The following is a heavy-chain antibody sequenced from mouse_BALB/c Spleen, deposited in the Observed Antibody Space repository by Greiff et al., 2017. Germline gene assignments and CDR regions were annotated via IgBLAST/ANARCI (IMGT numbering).Heavy chain of an antibody. Sequence: EVKLVESGGGLVKLGGSLKLSCAASGFTFSSYYMSWVRQTPEKRLELVAAINSNGGSTYYPDTVKGRFTISRDNAKNTLYLQMSSLKSEDTALYYCARQAHCGSSYPAWFAYWGQGTLVTVSA. V-gene: IGHV5-6-2*01. CDR2: INSNGGST. J-gene: IGHJ3*01. D-gene: IGHD1-1*01. CDR3: ARQAHCGSSYPAWFAY. CDR1: GFTFSSYY.